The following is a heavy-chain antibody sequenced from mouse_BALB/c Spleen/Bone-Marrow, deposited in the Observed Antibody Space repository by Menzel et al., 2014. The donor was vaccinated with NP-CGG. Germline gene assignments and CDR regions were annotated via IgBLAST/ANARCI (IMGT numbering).Heavy chain of an antibody. V-gene: IGHV1-63*02. CDR3: ARWGGNYGYAMDY. Sequence: VHLVESGAELVRPGTSVKMSCKAAGYSFTNYWIGWVKQRPGYGLEWIGDIYPGGGFPNYNEKFKGKATLTADTSSSTAYMQLSSLTSEDSAIYHCARWGGNYGYAMDYWGQGTSVTVSS. CDR2: IYPGGGFP. J-gene: IGHJ4*01. D-gene: IGHD2-1*01. CDR1: GYSFTNYW.